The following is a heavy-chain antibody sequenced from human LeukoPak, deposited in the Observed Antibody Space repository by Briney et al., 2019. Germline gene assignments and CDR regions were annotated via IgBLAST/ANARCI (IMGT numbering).Heavy chain of an antibody. CDR2: ISYDGSNK. V-gene: IGHV3-30*03. CDR3: ATDRDNSDWQKRFDS. J-gene: IGHJ4*02. CDR1: GFTFSSYG. D-gene: IGHD2-21*02. Sequence: PGGSLRLSCAASGFTFSSYGMHWVRQAPGKGLEWVAVISYDGSNKYYADSVKGRFTISRDNAKNSLHLQMNSLSAEDTAVYYCATDRDNSDWQKRFDSWGQGTLVTVSS.